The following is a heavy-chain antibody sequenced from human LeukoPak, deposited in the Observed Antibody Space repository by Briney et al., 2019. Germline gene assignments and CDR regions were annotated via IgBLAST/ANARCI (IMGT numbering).Heavy chain of an antibody. CDR2: ISAYNGNT. Sequence: ASVKVSCKASGYTFTSYGISWVRQAPGKGLEWMGWISAYNGNTNYAQKLQGRVTMTTDTSTSTAYMELRSLRSDDTAVYYCARVPGLGYCSSTSCYNLDYWGQGTLVTVSS. V-gene: IGHV1-18*01. CDR1: GYTFTSYG. CDR3: ARVPGLGYCSSTSCYNLDY. D-gene: IGHD2-2*02. J-gene: IGHJ4*02.